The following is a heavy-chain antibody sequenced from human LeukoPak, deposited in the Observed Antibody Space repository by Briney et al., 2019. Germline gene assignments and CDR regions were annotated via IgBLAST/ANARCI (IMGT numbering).Heavy chain of an antibody. CDR1: GFPFIEYN. Sequence: NPGGSLRLSCTASGFPFIEYNMNWVRQAPGKGLEWISYIGIDSGNTKYADSVRGRFTISADKAKNSLYLQMNSLRVEDTAVYYCARDHNYAFDNWGQGTLVSVAS. CDR3: ARDHNYAFDN. J-gene: IGHJ4*02. CDR2: IGIDSGNT. D-gene: IGHD1-1*01. V-gene: IGHV3-11*06.